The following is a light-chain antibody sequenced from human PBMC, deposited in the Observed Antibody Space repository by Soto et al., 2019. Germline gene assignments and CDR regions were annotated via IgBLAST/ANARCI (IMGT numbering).Light chain of an antibody. CDR2: EVT. J-gene: IGLJ1*01. CDR3: CSFAGRSPPTSV. Sequence: QSALTQPASVSGSPGQSITISCIGTTSDVGTYNLVSWYQHHPGKAPQLIIFEVTKRPSGVSDRFSGSKSGNTASLTISGLLGEDEADYYCCSFAGRSPPTSVFGTGTKVTV. V-gene: IGLV2-23*02. CDR1: TSDVGTYNL.